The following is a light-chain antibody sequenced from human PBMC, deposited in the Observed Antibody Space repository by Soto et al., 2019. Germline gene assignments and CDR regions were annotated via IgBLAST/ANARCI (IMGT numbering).Light chain of an antibody. CDR3: QLYGSSPSIT. CDR1: QSVSSSY. CDR2: GAS. J-gene: IGKJ5*01. V-gene: IGKV3-20*01. Sequence: EIVLTQSPGTLSLSPGERATLSCRASQSVSSSYLAWYQQIPGQAPRLLIYGASSRATGIPVRFSGSGSGTDFTLTISRLEPGDFAVYCCQLYGSSPSITFGQGTRLEIK.